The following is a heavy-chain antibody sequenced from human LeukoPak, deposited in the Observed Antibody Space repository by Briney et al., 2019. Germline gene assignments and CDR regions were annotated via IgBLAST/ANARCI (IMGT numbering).Heavy chain of an antibody. CDR2: MNPNSGNT. D-gene: IGHD1-7*01. CDR3: ARRLELRSFRKEYYYYYMDV. V-gene: IGHV1-8*03. J-gene: IGHJ6*03. Sequence: GASVKVSCKASGYTFTSYDINWVRQATGQGLEWMGWMNPNSGNTGYAQKFQGRVTITRNTSISTAYMELSSLRSEDTAVYYCARRLELRSFRKEYYYYYMDVWGKGTTVTVSS. CDR1: GYTFTSYD.